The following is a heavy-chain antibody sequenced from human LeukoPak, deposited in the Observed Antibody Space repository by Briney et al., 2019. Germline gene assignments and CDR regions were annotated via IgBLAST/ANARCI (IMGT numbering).Heavy chain of an antibody. D-gene: IGHD3-10*02. V-gene: IGHV3-23*01. CDR2: ISGSGGST. CDR3: AELGITMIGGV. J-gene: IGHJ6*04. Sequence: GGSLRLSCAASGFTFSSYSMNWVRQAPGKGLEWVSAISGSGGSTYYADSVKGRFTISRDNSRNTLYLQMNSLRAEDTAVYYCAELGITMIGGVWGKGTTVTISS. CDR1: GFTFSSYS.